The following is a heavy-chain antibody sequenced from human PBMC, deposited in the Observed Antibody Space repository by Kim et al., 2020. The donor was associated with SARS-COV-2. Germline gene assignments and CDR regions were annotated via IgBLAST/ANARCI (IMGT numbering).Heavy chain of an antibody. V-gene: IGHV3-21*01. CDR1: GFTFSSNN. D-gene: IGHD2-15*01. J-gene: IGHJ4*02. Sequence: GGSLRLSCAASGFTFSSNNINWVRQAPGKGLEWVSSISSTSDYIYYADSVKGRFTISRDNAKNSLYLQMNSLRAEDTAVYYCARARWTPHYYFDYWGQGTLVTVSS. CDR3: ARARWTPHYYFDY. CDR2: ISSTSDYI.